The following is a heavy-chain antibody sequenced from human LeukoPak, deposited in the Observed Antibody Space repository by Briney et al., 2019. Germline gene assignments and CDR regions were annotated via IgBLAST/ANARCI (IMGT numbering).Heavy chain of an antibody. Sequence: PGGSLRLPCAASGFTFSSYGMSRVRQAPGKGLEWVSAISGSGGSTYYAGSVKGRFTISRDNSKNTLYLQMNSLRAEDTAVYYCAKDPRGWSTMIVVVKFYFDYWGQGTLVTVSS. D-gene: IGHD3-22*01. J-gene: IGHJ4*02. CDR2: ISGSGGST. CDR3: AKDPRGWSTMIVVVKFYFDY. V-gene: IGHV3-23*01. CDR1: GFTFSSYG.